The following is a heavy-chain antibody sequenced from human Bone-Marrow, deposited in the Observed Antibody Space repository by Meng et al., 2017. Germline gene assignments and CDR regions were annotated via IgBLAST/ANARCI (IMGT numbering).Heavy chain of an antibody. V-gene: IGHV4-4*02. CDR2: IYQDGSA. Sequence: QARLQELGPGLVSPSGTLSSTCAGPGGPISSYHCVSWVRQPPGKGLEWIGEIYQDGSARYNPSLKSRVTISVDRAKNQFSLTLTSVTAADTAVYYCTRNEYYCLGYWGQGTLVTVSS. D-gene: IGHD3-16*01. CDR1: GGPISSYHC. J-gene: IGHJ4*02. CDR3: TRNEYYCLGY.